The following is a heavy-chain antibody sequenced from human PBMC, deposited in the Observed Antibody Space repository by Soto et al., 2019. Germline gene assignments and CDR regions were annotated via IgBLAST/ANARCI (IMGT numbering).Heavy chain of an antibody. CDR3: AKVLEAAPPFDY. CDR2: LSGGGGST. J-gene: IGHJ4*02. D-gene: IGHD6-13*01. Sequence: EVQLLESGGGLVQPGGSLRLSCAASGFTFSSYAMSWVRQAPGKGLEWVSALSGGGGSTYYADSVKGRFTISRDNSKNTLYLKMNSLRAEDTAVYYCAKVLEAAPPFDYWGQGTLVTVSS. V-gene: IGHV3-23*01. CDR1: GFTFSSYA.